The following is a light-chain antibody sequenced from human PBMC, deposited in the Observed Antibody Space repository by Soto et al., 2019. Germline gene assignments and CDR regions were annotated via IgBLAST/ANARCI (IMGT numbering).Light chain of an antibody. J-gene: IGKJ2*01. CDR1: QSLSSNY. CDR3: QQYGGSPPNT. CDR2: GAS. Sequence: EVVLTQSPGTLSLSPGESATLSCRASQSLSSNYLAWYQQKPGQAPRLLVYGASSRATGIPDRFSGSGSGTDFTLPISRLEPEDFAVYYCQQYGGSPPNTFGQGTKLEIK. V-gene: IGKV3-20*01.